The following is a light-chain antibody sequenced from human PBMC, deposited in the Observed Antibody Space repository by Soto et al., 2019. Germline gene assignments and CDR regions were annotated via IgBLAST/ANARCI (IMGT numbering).Light chain of an antibody. CDR2: WAS. V-gene: IGKV4-1*01. CDR1: PSVLHTADNRNY. CDR3: QQYYTTPGP. J-gene: IGKJ3*01. Sequence: DIVTTQSPDYLPVCLGARATINCRSSPSVLHTADNRNYLAWYQQKPGQPPKQLIYWASTQEFGVPDRFSGGGSGTDFTLITSTLKAEDVAVYYCQQYYTTPGPVGPGTKVDS.